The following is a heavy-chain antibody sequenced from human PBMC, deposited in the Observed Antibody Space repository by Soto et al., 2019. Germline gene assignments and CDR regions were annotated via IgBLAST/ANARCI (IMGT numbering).Heavy chain of an antibody. CDR1: GASISSNY. CDR3: ARHPGYYDILTGYTTYYFDY. V-gene: IGHV4-59*08. D-gene: IGHD3-9*01. J-gene: IGHJ4*02. Sequence: SETLSLTCSVSGASISSNYWSWVRQPPGKGLDWIGYIYFGGTTQSNPSLKSRAIISLDTPKNQFSLKLSSVTAADTAVYYCARHPGYYDILTGYTTYYFDYWGQGILVTVSS. CDR2: IYFGGTT.